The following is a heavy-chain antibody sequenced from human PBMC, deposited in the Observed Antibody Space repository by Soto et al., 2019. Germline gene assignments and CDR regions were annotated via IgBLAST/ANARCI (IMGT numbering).Heavy chain of an antibody. D-gene: IGHD3-3*01. V-gene: IGHV3-33*01. CDR3: ARDGSITIFGVVNDAFDI. Sequence: GGSLRLSCAASGVTFSSYGMHWARQAPGKGLEWVAVIWYDGSNKYYADSVKGRFTISRDNSKNTLYLQMNSLRAEDTAVYYCARDGSITIFGVVNDAFDIWGQGTMVTVSS. CDR1: GVTFSSYG. J-gene: IGHJ3*02. CDR2: IWYDGSNK.